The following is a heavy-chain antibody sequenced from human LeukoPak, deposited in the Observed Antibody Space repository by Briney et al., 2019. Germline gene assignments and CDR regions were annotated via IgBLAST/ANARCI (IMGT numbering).Heavy chain of an antibody. J-gene: IGHJ4*02. V-gene: IGHV3-15*01. D-gene: IGHD3-9*01. CDR3: TTAHDILTGLDDY. CDR2: IKSKTDGGTT. Sequence: PGGSLRLSCAASGFTFSNAWMSWVRQAPGKGLEWVGRIKSKTDGGTTDYAAPVKGRFTISRDDSKNTLYLQMNSLKTEDTAVYYCTTAHDILTGLDDYWGQGTLVTVSS. CDR1: GFTFSNAW.